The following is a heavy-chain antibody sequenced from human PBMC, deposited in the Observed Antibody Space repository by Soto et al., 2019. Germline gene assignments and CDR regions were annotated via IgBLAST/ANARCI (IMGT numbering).Heavy chain of an antibody. D-gene: IGHD3-10*01. V-gene: IGHV3-21*01. CDR3: SGGGGYYYGSGTDAFDV. CDR1: GFTFSNYI. J-gene: IGHJ3*01. CDR2: ISGSSTYV. Sequence: EVQLLESGGGLVKPGGSLRLSCAASGFTFSNYIMNWVRQPPGQGLEWVASISGSSTYVYYADSLKGRIAISRDNAKNSLSLELNPLRVEDPAVYYCSGGGGYYYGSGTDAFDVWGQGTLVTVSS.